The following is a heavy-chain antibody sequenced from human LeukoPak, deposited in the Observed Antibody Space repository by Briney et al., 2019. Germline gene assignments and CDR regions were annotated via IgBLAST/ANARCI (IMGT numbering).Heavy chain of an antibody. CDR1: GYSISSGYY. D-gene: IGHD3-22*01. V-gene: IGHV4-38-2*01. Sequence: SETLSLTCSVSGYSISSGYYWAWIRQPPGKGLEWIGYIYYSGSTNYNPSLKSRVTISVDTSKNQFSLKLSSVTAADTAVYYCARVYYYDSSGYYFDYWGQGTLVTVSS. CDR2: IYYSGST. CDR3: ARVYYYDSSGYYFDY. J-gene: IGHJ4*02.